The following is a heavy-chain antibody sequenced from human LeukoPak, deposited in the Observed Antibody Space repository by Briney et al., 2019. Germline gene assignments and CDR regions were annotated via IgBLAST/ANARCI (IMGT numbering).Heavy chain of an antibody. J-gene: IGHJ4*02. V-gene: IGHV3-30*01. D-gene: IGHD3-3*01. CDR2: ISYDGSNK. CDR1: GSTFSSYA. Sequence: PGRSLRLSCAASGSTFSSYAMHWVRQAPGKGLEWVAVISYDGSNKYYADSVKGRFTISRDNSKSALYLQMNSLRAEDTAVYYCAREYYDFWSGSFDYWGQGTLVTVSS. CDR3: AREYYDFWSGSFDY.